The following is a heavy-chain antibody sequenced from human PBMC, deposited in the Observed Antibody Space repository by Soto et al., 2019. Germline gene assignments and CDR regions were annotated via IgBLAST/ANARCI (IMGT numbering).Heavy chain of an antibody. CDR1: GFTFSSYA. Sequence: QVQLVESGGGVVQPGRSLRLSCAASGFTFSSYAMHWVRQAPGKGLEWVAVISYDGSNKYYADSVKGRFTISRDNSKNTLYLKMNSLRAEDTAVYYCARDQLDYGYTGFDPWGQGTLVTVSS. CDR3: ARDQLDYGYTGFDP. CDR2: ISYDGSNK. J-gene: IGHJ5*02. V-gene: IGHV3-30-3*01. D-gene: IGHD4-17*01.